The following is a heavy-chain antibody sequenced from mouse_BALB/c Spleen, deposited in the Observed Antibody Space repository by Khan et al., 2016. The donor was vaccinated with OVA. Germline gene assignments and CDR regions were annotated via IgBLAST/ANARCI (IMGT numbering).Heavy chain of an antibody. J-gene: IGHJ3*01. Sequence: IQLVQSGPELMKPGASVKISCKASGYSFTNYYIHWVKQSPGQSLEWLGYIDPFNGGTTYNQKFKGTATLTVDKSSRTAYMHLNNLTSEDSAVYYCTRLGTTCWFAYWGQGTMITVSA. CDR1: GYSFTNYY. CDR3: TRLGTTCWFAY. D-gene: IGHD2-13*01. V-gene: IGHV1S135*01. CDR2: IDPFNGGT.